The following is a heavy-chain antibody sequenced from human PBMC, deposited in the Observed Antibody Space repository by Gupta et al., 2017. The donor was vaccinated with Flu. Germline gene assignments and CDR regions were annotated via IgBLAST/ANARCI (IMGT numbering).Heavy chain of an antibody. CDR1: GYTFTGYY. D-gene: IGHD3-9*01. CDR3: ARDNVLRYFDWPRVLYYGMDV. J-gene: IGHJ6*02. V-gene: IGHV1-2*02. CDR2: INPNSGGT. Sequence: QVQLVQSGAEVKKPGASVKVSCKASGYTFTGYYMHWVRQAPGPGLEWMGWINPNSGGTNYAQKFQGRVTMTRDTSISTAYMELSRLRSDDTAVYYCARDNVLRYFDWPRVLYYGMDVWGQGTTVTVSS.